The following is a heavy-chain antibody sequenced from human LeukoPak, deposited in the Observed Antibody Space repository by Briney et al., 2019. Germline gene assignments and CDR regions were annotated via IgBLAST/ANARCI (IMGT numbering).Heavy chain of an antibody. CDR1: AGSISSSSYY. D-gene: IGHD6-19*01. CDR3: ASVRGYSSGWYASGFDP. Sequence: SETLSLTCTVSAGSISSSSYYWGWIRQPPGKGPEWIGSIYYSGSTNYIPSLKSRVTISLDTSKNQFSLKLSSVTAADTAVYYCASVRGYSSGWYASGFDPWGQGTLVTVSS. CDR2: IYYSGST. J-gene: IGHJ5*02. V-gene: IGHV4-39*07.